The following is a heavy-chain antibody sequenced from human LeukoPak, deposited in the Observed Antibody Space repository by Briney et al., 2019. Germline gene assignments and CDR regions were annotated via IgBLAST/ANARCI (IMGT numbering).Heavy chain of an antibody. D-gene: IGHD4-23*01. CDR1: GFTVSNNY. CDR2: IYSGGTT. V-gene: IGHV3-53*01. CDR3: TTSPAVAS. Sequence: GRSLRLSCAASGFTVSNNYMPWVPQAPGKGLEWVSLIYSGGTTFYTDSVKGRFTISRDSSKNTLYLRMNDLKAEDTAVYYCTTSPAVASWGQGTLVTVSS. J-gene: IGHJ5*02.